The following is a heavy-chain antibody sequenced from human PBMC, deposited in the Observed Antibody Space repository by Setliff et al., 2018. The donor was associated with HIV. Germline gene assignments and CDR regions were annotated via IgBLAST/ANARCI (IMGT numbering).Heavy chain of an antibody. V-gene: IGHV4-30-2*01. CDR2: IYHSGST. CDR3: ARVGGVYNWFDP. D-gene: IGHD3-10*01. Sequence: SETLSLTCAVSGGSISSGGYSWNWIRQPPGKGLEWIGYIYHSGSTFYNPSLKSRVTISVDRSKNQFSLKLTAVTAADTALYYFARVGGVYNWFDPWGQGTLVTVSA. J-gene: IGHJ5*02. CDR1: GGSISSGGYS.